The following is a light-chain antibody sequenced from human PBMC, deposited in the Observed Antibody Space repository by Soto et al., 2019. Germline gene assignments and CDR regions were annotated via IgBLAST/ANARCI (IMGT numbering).Light chain of an antibody. J-gene: IGKJ2*01. Sequence: IVLTQSPDTLSLSPGERATLSCRASQIVNNNALAWYQQKPGRAPRLLIFGASSRPGGIPDKFSGSGSGTDFTFTINRLEPEDFAVYYCQQYGESPYTFAQGTKLVI. CDR3: QQYGESPYT. CDR2: GAS. V-gene: IGKV3-20*01. CDR1: QIVNNNA.